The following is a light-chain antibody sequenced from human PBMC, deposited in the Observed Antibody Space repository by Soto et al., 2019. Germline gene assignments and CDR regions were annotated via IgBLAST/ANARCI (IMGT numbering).Light chain of an antibody. CDR1: QGISSY. V-gene: IGKV1-9*01. CDR2: AAS. J-gene: IGKJ1*01. CDR3: QQLNSYPWT. Sequence: IQLTQSPSSLSASVGDRVTITCRASQGISSYLAWYQQKPGKAPKLLIYAASTLQSGVPSRFSGSGSGTDFILTSSSLQPEDFATYYCQQLNSYPWTFGQGTKVEIK.